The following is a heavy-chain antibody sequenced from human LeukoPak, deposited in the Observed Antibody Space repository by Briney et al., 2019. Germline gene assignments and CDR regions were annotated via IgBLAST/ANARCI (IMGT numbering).Heavy chain of an antibody. Sequence: PSETLSLTCTVSGGSISSYYWSWIRQPPGKGLEWIGYIYYSGSTNYNPSLKSRVTISVDTSKNQFSLKLSSVTAADTAVYYCAGGGGGYYGSGSYYNRPLDYWGQGTLVTVSS. CDR2: IYYSGST. CDR1: GGSISSYY. V-gene: IGHV4-59*01. J-gene: IGHJ4*02. CDR3: AGGGGGYYGSGSYYNRPLDY. D-gene: IGHD3-10*01.